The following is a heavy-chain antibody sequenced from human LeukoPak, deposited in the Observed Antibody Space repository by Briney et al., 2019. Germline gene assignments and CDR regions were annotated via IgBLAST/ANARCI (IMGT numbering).Heavy chain of an antibody. CDR1: GFTFGNYW. CDR2: INSDGSST. V-gene: IGHV3-74*01. CDR3: AKDMFGQWLPGCLDI. J-gene: IGHJ3*02. Sequence: GGSLRLSCEASGFTFGNYWMHWVRQAPGKGLVWVSRINSDGSSTSYADSVKGRFTISRDNSKNTLYLQMNSLRAEDTAVYYCAKDMFGQWLPGCLDIWGQGTMVTVSS. D-gene: IGHD3-10*02.